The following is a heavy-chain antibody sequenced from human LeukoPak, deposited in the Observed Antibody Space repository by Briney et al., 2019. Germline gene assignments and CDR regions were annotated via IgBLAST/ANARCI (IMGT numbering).Heavy chain of an antibody. J-gene: IGHJ3*02. V-gene: IGHV1-18*01. D-gene: IGHD1-7*01. CDR2: ISGHNGNT. CDR1: GYTFVTYG. CDR3: ARSHDWNYAFDI. Sequence: ASVKVSCKASGYTFVTYGIHWVRQAPGQGPEWMGRISGHNGNTKYGQSHQGRVTMTTDTSTSTAYMELRSLRSDDTAIYYCARSHDWNYAFDIWGQGTMVIVSS.